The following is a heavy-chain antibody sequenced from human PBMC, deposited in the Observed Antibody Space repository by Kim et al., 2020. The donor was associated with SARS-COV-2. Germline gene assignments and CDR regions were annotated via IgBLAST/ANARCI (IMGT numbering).Heavy chain of an antibody. V-gene: IGHV3-30*18. CDR1: GFTFSSYG. J-gene: IGHJ6*02. D-gene: IGHD2-2*02. Sequence: GGSLRLSCAASGFTFSSYGMHWVRQAPGKGLEWVAVISYDGSNKYYADSVKGRFTISRDNSKNTLYLQMNSLRAEDTAVYYCAKDHTVKDIVVVPAAIPSTQIGMDVWGQGTTVTVSS. CDR2: ISYDGSNK. CDR3: AKDHTVKDIVVVPAAIPSTQIGMDV.